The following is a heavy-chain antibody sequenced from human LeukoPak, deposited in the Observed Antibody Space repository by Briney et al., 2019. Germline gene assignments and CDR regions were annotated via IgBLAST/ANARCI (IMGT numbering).Heavy chain of an antibody. CDR1: GGSISSGGYY. D-gene: IGHD5-12*01. CDR2: IYYSGST. Sequence: NPLETLSLTCTVSGGSISSGGYYWSWIRQHPGKGLEWIGYIYYSGSTYYNPSLKSRVTISVDTSQNQFSLKLSSVTAADTAVYYCARDPGGYEIGNFDYWGQGTLVTVSS. CDR3: ARDPGGYEIGNFDY. J-gene: IGHJ4*02. V-gene: IGHV4-31*03.